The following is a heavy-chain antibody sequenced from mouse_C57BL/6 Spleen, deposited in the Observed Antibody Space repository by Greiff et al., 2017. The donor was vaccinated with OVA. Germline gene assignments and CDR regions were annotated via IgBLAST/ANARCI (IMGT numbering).Heavy chain of an antibody. D-gene: IGHD2-4*01. J-gene: IGHJ1*03. Sequence: QVQLQQSGAELARPGASVKLSCKASGYTFTSYGISWVKQRTGQGLEWIGEIYPRSGNTYYNEKFKGKATLTADKSSSTAYMELRSLTSEDSAVYFCARERTPGLRYWYFDVWGTGTTVTVSS. CDR2: IYPRSGNT. CDR3: ARERTPGLRYWYFDV. CDR1: GYTFTSYG. V-gene: IGHV1-81*01.